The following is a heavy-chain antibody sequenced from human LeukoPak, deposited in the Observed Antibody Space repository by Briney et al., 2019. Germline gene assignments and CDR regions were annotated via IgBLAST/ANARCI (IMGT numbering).Heavy chain of an antibody. Sequence: GGSLRLSCAVSGITLSNYGMSWVRQAPGKGLELISAISVDGETAIYADSVKGRFIISRDNSKNTLYLQMSSLRAEDTAVYYCAQGYLSGWYPHWGQGSLVSVSS. CDR3: AQGYLSGWYPH. J-gene: IGHJ4*02. CDR1: GITLSNYG. V-gene: IGHV3-23*01. CDR2: ISVDGETA. D-gene: IGHD6-19*01.